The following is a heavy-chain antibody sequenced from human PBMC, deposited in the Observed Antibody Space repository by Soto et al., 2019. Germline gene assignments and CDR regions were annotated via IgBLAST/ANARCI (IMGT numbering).Heavy chain of an antibody. V-gene: IGHV4-4*07. J-gene: IGHJ5*02. Sequence: SETLSLTCTVTGGAISGYYWTWIRQSDGEGLEWIGRIYSSGSTNYNPSLKSRVTISLDTSMNYFSLRLNSVTAADTAVYYCARVGPWVPYYYDSSPYTFENWFDPWGQGTLVTVSS. D-gene: IGHD3-22*01. CDR3: ARVGPWVPYYYDSSPYTFENWFDP. CDR2: IYSSGST. CDR1: GGAISGYY.